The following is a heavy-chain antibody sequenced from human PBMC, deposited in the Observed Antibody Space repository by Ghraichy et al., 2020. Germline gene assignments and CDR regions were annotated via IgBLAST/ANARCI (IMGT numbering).Heavy chain of an antibody. D-gene: IGHD1-14*01. V-gene: IGHV5-51*01. CDR3: VRGGVPGSYKFDY. CDR1: GYSFTNYW. J-gene: IGHJ4*02. CDR2: INPGDSDA. Sequence: GESLNISCQGSGYSFTNYWIAWVRQMPGKGLEWMAIINPGDSDARYTPSFRDQVTISADKSISTAYMQWSSLMASDTAIYYCVRGGVPGSYKFDYWGQGTLVTVSS.